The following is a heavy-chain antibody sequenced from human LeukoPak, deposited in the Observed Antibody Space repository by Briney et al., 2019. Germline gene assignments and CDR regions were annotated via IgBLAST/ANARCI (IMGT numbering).Heavy chain of an antibody. Sequence: GESLKISCKGSGYNFTNYWIGWVRQMPGKGLEWMGIIYPGDSDTTYSPSFQGQVTISADKSISTAYLQWSSLKASDTAMYYCARRYRMATLYYFDYWGQGTLVTVSS. CDR1: GYNFTNYW. D-gene: IGHD5-24*01. CDR3: ARRYRMATLYYFDY. J-gene: IGHJ4*02. V-gene: IGHV5-51*01. CDR2: IYPGDSDT.